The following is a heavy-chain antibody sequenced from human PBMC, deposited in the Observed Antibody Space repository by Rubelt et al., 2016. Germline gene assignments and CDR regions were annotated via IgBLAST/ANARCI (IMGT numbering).Heavy chain of an antibody. J-gene: IGHJ4*02. V-gene: IGHV4-38-2*02. D-gene: IGHD6-19*01. CDR2: SYPSGST. CDR1: GYSISSGYY. CDR3: ARDHSSGWYLEGFFDY. Sequence: QVQLQASGPGLVKPSETLSLTCTVSGYSISSGYYWGWIRQPPGKGLEWIGSSYPSGSTYYNPSLQSRVAISVDTSKNQCSLKLSSVTAADTAVYYCARDHSSGWYLEGFFDYWGQGTLVTVSS.